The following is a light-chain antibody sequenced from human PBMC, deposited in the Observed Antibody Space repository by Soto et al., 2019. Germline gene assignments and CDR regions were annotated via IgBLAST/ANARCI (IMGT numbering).Light chain of an antibody. CDR3: QKYNSAPHT. Sequence: DIQXTXXPXXXSXSXGDRVTITCRTSQDISNYLAWYQQKPGKVPKLLIYAASTLQSGVPSRFSGGGSGTDFSLTISSLQPEDVATYYCQKYNSAPHTFGGGTKVEIQ. CDR1: QDISNY. J-gene: IGKJ4*01. CDR2: AAS. V-gene: IGKV1-27*01.